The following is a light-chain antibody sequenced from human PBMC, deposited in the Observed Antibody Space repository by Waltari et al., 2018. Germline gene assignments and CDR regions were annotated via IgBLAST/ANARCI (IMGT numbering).Light chain of an antibody. CDR3: CSYAGTSNLV. V-gene: IGLV2-23*02. Sequence: QSALTQPASVSGSPGQSITISCTGTSSDVGTYNLVSWYQQHPGKAPKVMIYEVNKRPSGVSNRFSGSKSGNTASLTISGLQAEDEADYYCCSYAGTSNLVFGGGTKLTVL. J-gene: IGLJ3*02. CDR2: EVN. CDR1: SSDVGTYNL.